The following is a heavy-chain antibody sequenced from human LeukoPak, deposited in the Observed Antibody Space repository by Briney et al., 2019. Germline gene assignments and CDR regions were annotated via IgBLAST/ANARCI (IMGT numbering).Heavy chain of an antibody. CDR3: ASPLYYGSGSYDY. CDR1: GFTFSSYA. V-gene: IGHV3-48*03. CDR2: ISSSGSTI. Sequence: SGGSLRLSCAASGFTFSSYAMSWVRQAPGKGLEWVSYISSSGSTIYYADSVKGRFTISRDNAKNSLYLQMNSLRAEDTAVYYCASPLYYGSGSYDYWGQGTLVTVSS. D-gene: IGHD3-10*01. J-gene: IGHJ4*02.